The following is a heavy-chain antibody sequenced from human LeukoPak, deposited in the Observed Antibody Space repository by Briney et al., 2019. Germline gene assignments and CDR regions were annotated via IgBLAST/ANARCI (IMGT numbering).Heavy chain of an antibody. CDR1: GFTFSDYY. Sequence: GGSLRLSCAASGFTFSDYYMSWIRQAPGKGLEWVSYISSSGSTIYYADSVKGQFTISRDNAKNSLYLQMNSLRAEDTAVYYCARSGPSSPYDAFDIWGQGTMVTVSS. J-gene: IGHJ3*02. CDR3: ARSGPSSPYDAFDI. V-gene: IGHV3-11*04. D-gene: IGHD2-2*01. CDR2: ISSSGSTI.